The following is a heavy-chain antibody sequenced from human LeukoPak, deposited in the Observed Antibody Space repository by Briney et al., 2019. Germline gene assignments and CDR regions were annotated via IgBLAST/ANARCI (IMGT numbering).Heavy chain of an antibody. CDR3: ARETPRRGETRDGYR. D-gene: IGHD5-24*01. CDR1: GFTFNKSW. V-gene: IGHV3-7*01. CDR2: IKEDGTQK. Sequence: GGSLRLSCAASGFTFNKSWMSWVRQAPGKGPEWVANIKEDGTQKYYVDSVRGRFTISRDNAENSLYLQMNSLRAEDTAVYYCARETPRRGETRDGYRWGQGTLVTVSS. J-gene: IGHJ4*02.